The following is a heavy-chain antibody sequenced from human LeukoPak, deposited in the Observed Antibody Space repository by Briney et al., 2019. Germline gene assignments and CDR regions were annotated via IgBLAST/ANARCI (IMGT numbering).Heavy chain of an antibody. CDR1: GGTFSSYA. J-gene: IGHJ6*02. CDR2: IIPIFGTA. CDR3: ASAAGCTNLHDRGV. D-gene: IGHD3-9*01. Sequence: GASVKVSCKASGGTFSSYAISWVRQAPGQGLEWMGGIIPIFGTANYAQKFQGRVTITADESTSTAYMELSSLRSEDTAVYYCASAAGCTNLHDRGVGGQGNTVPVPS. V-gene: IGHV1-69*01.